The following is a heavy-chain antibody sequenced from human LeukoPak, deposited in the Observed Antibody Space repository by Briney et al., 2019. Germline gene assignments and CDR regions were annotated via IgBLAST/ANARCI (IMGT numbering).Heavy chain of an antibody. CDR1: GFTVSSNY. J-gene: IGHJ5*02. CDR2: IYSGGST. CDR3: ARIAAAGWFDP. D-gene: IGHD6-13*01. V-gene: IGHV3-53*01. Sequence: GGSLRLSCAAPGFTVSSNYMSWVRQAPGKGLEWVSVIYSGGSTYYADSVKGRFTISRDNSKNTLYLQMNSLRAEDTAVYYCARIAAAGWFDPWGQGTLVTVSS.